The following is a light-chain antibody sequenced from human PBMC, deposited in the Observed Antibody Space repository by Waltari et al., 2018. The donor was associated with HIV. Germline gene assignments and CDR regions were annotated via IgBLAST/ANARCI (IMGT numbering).Light chain of an antibody. Sequence: SVLTQPPSASGTPGPRVTISCSGSSSNIGSYYVYWYQQLPSTAPKLLNYRKIRRPSGVPDRFSGSKSGTSASLAISGLRSEDEADYYCAAWDGSLSGVVFGGGTKLTVL. CDR1: SSNIGSYY. CDR3: AAWDGSLSGVV. CDR2: RKI. V-gene: IGLV1-47*01. J-gene: IGLJ2*01.